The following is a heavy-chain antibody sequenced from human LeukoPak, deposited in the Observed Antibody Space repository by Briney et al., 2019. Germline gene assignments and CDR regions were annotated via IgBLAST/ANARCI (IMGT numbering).Heavy chain of an antibody. Sequence: GSLRLSCAASGFTVSSNYMSWVRQAPGKGLEWVSLIYSGGSTFYADSVKGRFTISRDNSKNMLYLQMNSLRAEDTAVYYCARDNRGTSNTDCWGQGTLVTVSS. V-gene: IGHV3-53*01. CDR2: IYSGGST. CDR1: GFTVSSNY. D-gene: IGHD4-23*01. CDR3: ARDNRGTSNTDC. J-gene: IGHJ4*02.